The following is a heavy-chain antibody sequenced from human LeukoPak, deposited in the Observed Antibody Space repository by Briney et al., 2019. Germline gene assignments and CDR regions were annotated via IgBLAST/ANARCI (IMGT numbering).Heavy chain of an antibody. D-gene: IGHD4-23*01. CDR3: ARGETVTGAKYYFDY. J-gene: IGHJ4*02. CDR2: TRSRTYGGAP. Sequence: PGGSLRLSCTASGFTFGDYAMSWIRQAPGKGLEWVAFTRSRTYGGAPEYAASVRGRFSVSRDDSEGIASLLMDNLKTEDTAVYYCARGETVTGAKYYFDYWGQGTLVTVSS. CDR1: GFTFGDYA. V-gene: IGHV3-49*03.